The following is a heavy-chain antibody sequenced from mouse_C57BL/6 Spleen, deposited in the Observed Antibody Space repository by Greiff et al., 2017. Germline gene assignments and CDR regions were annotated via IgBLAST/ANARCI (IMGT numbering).Heavy chain of an antibody. Sequence: EVQRVESGGGLVKPGGSLKLSCAASGFTFSSYAMSWVRQTPEKRLEWVATISDGGSYTYYPDNVKGRFTISRDNAKNNLYLQMSHLKSEDTAMYYCARSYYYGSSHEDYAMDYWGQGTSVTVSS. CDR1: GFTFSSYA. CDR2: ISDGGSYT. D-gene: IGHD1-1*01. V-gene: IGHV5-4*01. CDR3: ARSYYYGSSHEDYAMDY. J-gene: IGHJ4*01.